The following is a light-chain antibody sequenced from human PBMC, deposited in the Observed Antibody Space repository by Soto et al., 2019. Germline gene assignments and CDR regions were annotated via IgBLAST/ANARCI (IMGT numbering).Light chain of an antibody. CDR2: GTS. J-gene: IGLJ3*02. CDR1: SSNIGAGYD. Sequence: QSVLTQPPSVSGAPGQRVTISCTGSSSNIGAGYDVHWYQQLPGTAPKLLIYGTSNRPSGVPNRFAGSKSRTSASLAITGLRAEDYADYYCQSYNSSLSGRVFGGGTKLTVL. V-gene: IGLV1-40*01. CDR3: QSYNSSLSGRV.